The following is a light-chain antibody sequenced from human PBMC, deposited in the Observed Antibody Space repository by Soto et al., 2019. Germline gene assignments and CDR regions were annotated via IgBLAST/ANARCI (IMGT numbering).Light chain of an antibody. CDR1: SSDVGGYNY. CDR3: SSYTSSSLV. Sequence: QSALTQPASVSGSPGQSITISCPGTSSDVGGYNYVSWYQQHPGKAPKLMIYEVSNRPSGVSNRFSGSKSGNTAPLTISGLQAEDEADYYCSSYTSSSLVFGGGTKLTVL. V-gene: IGLV2-14*01. CDR2: EVS. J-gene: IGLJ2*01.